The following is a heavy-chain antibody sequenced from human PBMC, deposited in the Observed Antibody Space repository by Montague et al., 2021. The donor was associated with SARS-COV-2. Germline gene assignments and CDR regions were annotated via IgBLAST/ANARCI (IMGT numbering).Heavy chain of an antibody. CDR1: GDSVSSNSAG. V-gene: IGHV6-1*01. CDR2: TYYRSKWHN. D-gene: IGHD2-2*01. Sequence: CAISGDSVSSNSAGWNWIRQSPSRGLEWLGRTYYRSKWHNDFAVSVKSRITINPDTSKNQFSLQLNFVTPEDTAVYYCAREDCSSTSCYPTYFQHWGQGTLVTVSS. CDR3: AREDCSSTSCYPTYFQH. J-gene: IGHJ1*01.